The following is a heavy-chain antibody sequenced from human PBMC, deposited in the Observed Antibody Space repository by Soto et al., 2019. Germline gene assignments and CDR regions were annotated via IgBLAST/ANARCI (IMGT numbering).Heavy chain of an antibody. J-gene: IGHJ4*02. Sequence: QITLKESGPTLVKPTQTLTLTCTFSGFSLSTSGVGVGWIRQPPGKALEWLALIYWNDGKRYSPSLKSRLTITKDTSKNQVVLTMSNMDPVDTATYYCAHSLYYDFWSCYDPLYYFDYWGQGTLVTVSS. CDR3: AHSLYYDFWSCYDPLYYFDY. CDR2: IYWNDGK. V-gene: IGHV2-5*01. CDR1: GFSLSTSGVG. D-gene: IGHD3-3*01.